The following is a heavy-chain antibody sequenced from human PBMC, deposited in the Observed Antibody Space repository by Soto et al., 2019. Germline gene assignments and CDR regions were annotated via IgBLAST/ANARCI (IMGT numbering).Heavy chain of an antibody. CDR1: GFTFGIHA. Sequence: EVQLLESGGGLVQPGGSLRLSCAASGFTFGIHAMSWVRQAPGKGLEWVSFISGSGGSTYYADSVKGRFTISRDNSKKTLYLQMNSLRGEDTAVYHCGKGSAATNYFYYATDVWGQGTTVTVSS. CDR3: GKGSAATNYFYYATDV. D-gene: IGHD2-15*01. CDR2: ISGSGGST. J-gene: IGHJ6*02. V-gene: IGHV3-23*01.